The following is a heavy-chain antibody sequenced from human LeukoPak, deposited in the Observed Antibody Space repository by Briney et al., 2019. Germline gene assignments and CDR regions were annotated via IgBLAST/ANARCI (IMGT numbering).Heavy chain of an antibody. CDR3: SRFDDLWSGRPPSATDY. D-gene: IGHD3-3*01. V-gene: IGHV1-18*01. CDR1: GYTFTSYG. J-gene: IGHJ4*02. Sequence: ASVKVSCKASGYTFTSYGISWVRQAPGQGLEWMGGISGYNGNTNYAQKLQGRVNMTTDTSTSTAYMELRSLRYDATAVYYCSRFDDLWSGRPPSATDYWGQGTLVTGSS. CDR2: ISGYNGNT.